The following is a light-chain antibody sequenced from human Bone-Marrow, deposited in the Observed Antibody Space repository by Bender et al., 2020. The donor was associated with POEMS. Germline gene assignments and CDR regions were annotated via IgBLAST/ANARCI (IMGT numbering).Light chain of an antibody. CDR3: AAWDESLNGVV. CDR2: TNN. CDR1: TSNIGDNY. Sequence: QSVLTQPPSVSAAPGQKVTISCSGSTSNIGDNYVSWYQHLPQTAPKLLIYTNNQRPSGVPDRFSGSKAGTSASLAISGLQSEDEGTYYCAAWDESLNGVVFGGGTKVTVL. V-gene: IGLV1-47*01. J-gene: IGLJ2*01.